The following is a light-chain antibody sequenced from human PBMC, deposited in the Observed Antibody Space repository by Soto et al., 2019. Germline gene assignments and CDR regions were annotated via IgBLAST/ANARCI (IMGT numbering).Light chain of an antibody. Sequence: EIVLTQSPGTLSLSPGERATLSCRASQTIRNNYLAWYRQTPGQAPRLLIYGASHRATGIADRFSGSGRGTDFALLISRLEPEDFALYYCQQQAGPPWTFGQGTKVEIK. CDR2: GAS. V-gene: IGKV3-20*01. CDR3: QQQAGPPWT. CDR1: QTIRNNY. J-gene: IGKJ1*01.